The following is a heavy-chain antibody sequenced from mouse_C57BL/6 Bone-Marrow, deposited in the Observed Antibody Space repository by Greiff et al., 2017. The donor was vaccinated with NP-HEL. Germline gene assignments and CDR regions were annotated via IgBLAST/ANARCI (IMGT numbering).Heavy chain of an antibody. CDR1: GFTFSDFY. CDR2: SRNKANDYTT. CDR3: ARDAGPSIYDGYPSYWYFDV. D-gene: IGHD2-3*01. J-gene: IGHJ1*03. Sequence: EVKLVESGGGLVQSGRSLRLSCATSGFTFSDFYMEWVRQAPGKGLEWIAASRNKANDYTTEYSASVKGRFIVSRDTSQSILYLQMNALRAEDTAIYYCARDAGPSIYDGYPSYWYFDVWGTGTTVTVSS. V-gene: IGHV7-1*01.